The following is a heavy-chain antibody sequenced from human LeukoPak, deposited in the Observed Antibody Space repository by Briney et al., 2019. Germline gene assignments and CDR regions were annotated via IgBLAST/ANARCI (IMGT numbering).Heavy chain of an antibody. CDR2: IKSKTDGGTT. J-gene: IGHJ4*02. CDR3: TTVYDYVWGSYRPDLPDY. V-gene: IGHV3-15*01. CDR1: GFTFSNAW. D-gene: IGHD3-16*02. Sequence: GGSLRLSCAASGFTFSNAWMSWVREAPGKGLEWVGRIKSKTDGGTTDYAAPVKGRFTISRDDSKNTLYLQMNSLKTEDTAVYYCTTVYDYVWGSYRPDLPDYWGQGTLVTVSS.